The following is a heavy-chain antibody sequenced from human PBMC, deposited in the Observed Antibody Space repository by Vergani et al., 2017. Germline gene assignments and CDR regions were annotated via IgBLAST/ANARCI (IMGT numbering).Heavy chain of an antibody. CDR3: ARPFGCDSRGRHWAYYFDY. V-gene: IGHV5-51*01. D-gene: IGHD3-22*01. CDR2: IYPGDSDT. J-gene: IGHJ4*02. CDR1: GYSFTSYW. Sequence: EVQLVQSGAEVKKPGESLKISCKGSGYSFTSYWIGCVRQLPGKGLEWMGIIYPGDSDTRYSPSFQGQGTISADKSIRTAYLQWSSLKASDTAMYYCARPFGCDSRGRHWAYYFDYWGQGTLVTVSS.